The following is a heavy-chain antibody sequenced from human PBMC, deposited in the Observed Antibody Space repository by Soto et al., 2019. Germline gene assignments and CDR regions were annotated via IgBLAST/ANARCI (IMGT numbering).Heavy chain of an antibody. V-gene: IGHV4-59*01. CDR2: IYYSGST. CDR1: GGSISSYY. Sequence: SETLSLTCTVSGGSISSYYWSWIRQPPGKGLEWIGYIYYSGSTNYNLSLKSRVTISVDTSKNQFSLKLSSVTAADTAVYYCARDVAAAGTTSGTHYYYYYGMDVWGQGTTVTVSS. D-gene: IGHD6-13*01. J-gene: IGHJ6*02. CDR3: ARDVAAAGTTSGTHYYYYYGMDV.